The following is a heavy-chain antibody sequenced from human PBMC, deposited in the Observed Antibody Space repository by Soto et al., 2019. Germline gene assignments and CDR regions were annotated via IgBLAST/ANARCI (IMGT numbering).Heavy chain of an antibody. J-gene: IGHJ4*02. V-gene: IGHV3-74*01. CDR1: ELTFSSSW. D-gene: IGHD2-15*01. CDR3: VTGWSEF. Sequence: EVRLVESGGGLVQPGGSLRLSCVVSELTFSSSWMHWVRQGPGKGLVWVSRINSDGSYINYADSVKGRFTTSRDNAKNMLYLQMSSLRAEDTGLYYCVTGWSEFWGQGTLVTVSS. CDR2: INSDGSYI.